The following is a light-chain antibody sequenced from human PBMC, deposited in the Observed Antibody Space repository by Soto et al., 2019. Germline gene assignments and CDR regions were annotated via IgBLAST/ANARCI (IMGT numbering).Light chain of an antibody. Sequence: DIQMTQSPSTLSASVRDRVTITCRASQDISNFLAWYQQKPGKAPKLLIYAASTLQSGVPSRFSGSGSGREFTLTISSLQPEDFATYHCQQLNSYPIATFGGGTKVDIK. J-gene: IGKJ4*01. CDR1: QDISNF. CDR3: QQLNSYPIAT. CDR2: AAS. V-gene: IGKV1-9*01.